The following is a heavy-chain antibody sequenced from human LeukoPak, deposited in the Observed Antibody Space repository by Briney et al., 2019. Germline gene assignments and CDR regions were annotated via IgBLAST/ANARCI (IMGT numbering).Heavy chain of an antibody. D-gene: IGHD3-16*02. CDR2: ISAYNGNT. CDR3: ARYVCSPPFPWDLSPTDY. Sequence: ASVKLFCKASGYTFTSYAISWVRHAPGQGLEWMGWISAYNGNTNYAQKLQGRVTMTSDTSTSTSYLELRSLRPDDTAVYYCARYVCSPPFPWDLSPTDYWGQGTLVTVSS. CDR1: GYTFTSYA. J-gene: IGHJ4*02. V-gene: IGHV1-18*04.